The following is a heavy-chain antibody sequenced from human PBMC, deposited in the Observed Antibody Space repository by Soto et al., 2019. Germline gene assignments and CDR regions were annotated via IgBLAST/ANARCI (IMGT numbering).Heavy chain of an antibody. Sequence: EVQLVESGGGLVQPGRSLRLSCAASGFTFDDYAMHWVRQVXGKGLEXXSGISWNSASIGYADSVKGRFTISRDNAKNSLYLQMNSLRAGDTAXYXCAXXGGXXXXXFTALDFWGQGTLVTVSS. J-gene: IGHJ4*02. V-gene: IGHV3-9*01. D-gene: IGHD5-12*01. CDR3: AXXGGXXXXXFTALDF. CDR2: ISWNSASI. CDR1: GFTFDDYA.